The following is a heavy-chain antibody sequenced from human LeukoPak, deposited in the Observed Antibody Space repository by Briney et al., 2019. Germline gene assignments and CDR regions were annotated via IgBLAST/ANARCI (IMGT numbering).Heavy chain of an antibody. V-gene: IGHV3-21*01. CDR3: AREGSSSGWFDY. D-gene: IGHD6-19*01. Sequence: PGGSLRLSCAASGFTFSSYNMNWVRQAPGKGLEWVSYISTGSGFIYYTDSVKGRFTISRDNAKNSLYLQMNSLRAEDTAVYYCAREGSSSGWFDYWGQGTLVTVSS. J-gene: IGHJ4*02. CDR1: GFTFSSYN. CDR2: ISTGSGFI.